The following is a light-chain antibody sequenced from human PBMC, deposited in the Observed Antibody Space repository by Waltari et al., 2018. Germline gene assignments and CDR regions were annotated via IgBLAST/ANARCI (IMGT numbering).Light chain of an antibody. V-gene: IGLV3-21*02. CDR3: QLWDSSPV. J-gene: IGLJ2*01. CDR2: DDS. Sequence: YVLTQPPSVSVAPGQTARISCVGNNIGRKRVNWYQQKAGQAPVLVVYDDSARPSGIPERFSGSNSGNTATLTISRVEAGDEADYSCQLWDSSPVFGGGTKLTVL. CDR1: NIGRKR.